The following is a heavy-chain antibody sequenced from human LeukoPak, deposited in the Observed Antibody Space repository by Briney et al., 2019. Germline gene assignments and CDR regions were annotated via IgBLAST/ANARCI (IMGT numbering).Heavy chain of an antibody. CDR2: IYYSGST. CDR1: GGSISSYY. D-gene: IGHD3-22*01. CDR3: AAGDYYDSSGYYYVN. Sequence: PSETLSLTCTVSGGSISSYYWSWIRQPPGKGLEWIGYIYYSGSTNYNPSLKSRVTISVDTSKNQFSLKLSSVTAADTAVYYCAAGDYYDSSGYYYVNWGQGTLVTVSS. V-gene: IGHV4-59*08. J-gene: IGHJ4*02.